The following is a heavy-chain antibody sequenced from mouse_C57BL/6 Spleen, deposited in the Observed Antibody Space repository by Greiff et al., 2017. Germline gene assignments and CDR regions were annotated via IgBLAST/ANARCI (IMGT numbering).Heavy chain of an antibody. D-gene: IGHD1-1*01. CDR2: ISDGGSYT. CDR3: ATHYYGSSLWYFDV. CDR1: GFTFSSYA. Sequence: EVQRVESGGGLVKPGGSLKLSCAASGFTFSSYAMSWVRQTPERRLEWVATISDGGSYTYYPDNVKGRFPISRDNAKNNLYLQMSHLKSEDTAMYYCATHYYGSSLWYFDVWGTGTTVTVSA. V-gene: IGHV5-4*01. J-gene: IGHJ1*03.